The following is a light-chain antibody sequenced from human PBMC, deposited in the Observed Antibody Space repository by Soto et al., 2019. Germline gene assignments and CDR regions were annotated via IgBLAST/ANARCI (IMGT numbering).Light chain of an antibody. CDR2: DVA. Sequence: QSVLTQPRSVSGSPGQSVTISCTGTGNDVGAYNYVSWYQQHPGRPPQLMIYDVARGPSGVPDRFSASKSGNTASLTISGLQAEDVADYFCCSYAGGYTYLFGTGTKVTVL. V-gene: IGLV2-11*01. J-gene: IGLJ1*01. CDR1: GNDVGAYNY. CDR3: CSYAGGYTYL.